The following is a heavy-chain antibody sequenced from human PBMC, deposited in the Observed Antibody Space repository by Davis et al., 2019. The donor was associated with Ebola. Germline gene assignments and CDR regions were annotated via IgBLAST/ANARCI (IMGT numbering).Heavy chain of an antibody. D-gene: IGHD3-22*01. Sequence: GGSLRLSCAASGFIFSSYGMTWVRQAPGTGLQWVSGTSGSGGGTDYADSGRGRFTISSDSSKNTVYLQMASLRIDDTAVYFCVRDGVISLTAFYGDVYWGQGTPVTVSS. CDR2: TSGSGGGT. V-gene: IGHV3-23*01. CDR1: GFIFSSYG. CDR3: VRDGVISLTAFYGDVY. J-gene: IGHJ4*02.